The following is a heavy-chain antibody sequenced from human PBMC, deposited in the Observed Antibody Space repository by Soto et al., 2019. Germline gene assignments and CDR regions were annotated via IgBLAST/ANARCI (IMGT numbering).Heavy chain of an antibody. CDR1: GYTFTSYG. D-gene: IGHD2-2*01. J-gene: IGHJ5*02. Sequence: ASVKVSFKASGYTFTSYGISWVRQAPGQGLEWMGWISAYNGNTNYAQKLQGRVTMTTDTSTSTAYMELRSLRSDDTAVYYCARDCSSTSCYFNWFDPWGQGTLVTVSS. CDR3: ARDCSSTSCYFNWFDP. CDR2: ISAYNGNT. V-gene: IGHV1-18*01.